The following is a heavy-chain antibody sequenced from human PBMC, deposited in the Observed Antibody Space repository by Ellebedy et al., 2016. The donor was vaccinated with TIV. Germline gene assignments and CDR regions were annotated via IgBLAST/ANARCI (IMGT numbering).Heavy chain of an antibody. V-gene: IGHV3-30-3*01. Sequence: PGGSLRLSCAASGFTFSSYAMHWVRQAPAKGLGWVAVISYDGSNKYYGDSVTDRFTISRDNSKNTLYLQMNSLRAEDTAVYYCARDCTNGVCYTFDYWGQGTLVTVSS. D-gene: IGHD2-8*01. CDR3: ARDCTNGVCYTFDY. CDR2: ISYDGSNK. CDR1: GFTFSSYA. J-gene: IGHJ4*02.